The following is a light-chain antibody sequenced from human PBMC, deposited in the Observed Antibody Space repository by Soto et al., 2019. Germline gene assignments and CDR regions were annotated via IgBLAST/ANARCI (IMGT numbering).Light chain of an antibody. J-gene: IGKJ1*01. CDR1: QSVSSN. CDR3: QQYNEWPRT. Sequence: EIVMTQSPASLSVSPGEWASLSCRASQSVSSNLAWYQQKPGQTPRLLIYGASTRATGIPARFSGSGSGTEFTLTISSLQSEDFAVYYCQQYNEWPRTFGQGTKVEIK. V-gene: IGKV3-15*01. CDR2: GAS.